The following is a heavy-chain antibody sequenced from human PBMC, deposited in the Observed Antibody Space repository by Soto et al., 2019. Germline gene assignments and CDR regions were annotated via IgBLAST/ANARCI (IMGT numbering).Heavy chain of an antibody. Sequence: EVQLVESGGGLVQPGGSLRLSCAASGFTFSSYWIHWVRQGPGKGLVWVSRIKGEGATTNYADSAKSRFTVSRDNAKNTVYLQMNSLTAEDTALYYCVRGVPGYYAMDVWGQGTTVTVSS. V-gene: IGHV3-74*01. CDR1: GFTFSSYW. CDR3: VRGVPGYYAMDV. D-gene: IGHD3-16*01. CDR2: IKGEGATT. J-gene: IGHJ6*02.